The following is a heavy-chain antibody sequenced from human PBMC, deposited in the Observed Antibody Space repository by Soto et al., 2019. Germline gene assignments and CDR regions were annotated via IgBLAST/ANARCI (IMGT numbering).Heavy chain of an antibody. CDR1: GGCVSSGNGN. V-gene: IGHV4-61*01. CDR3: ARDATQPRDGGYYYDAMDV. CDR2: VYYSGST. J-gene: IGHJ6*02. D-gene: IGHD3-16*01. Sequence: ETLSHTGTHSGGCVSSGNGNWNWIRQPPWKGLEWIGYVYYSGSTYYNPYLKSRVAISIDTSKNQFSLNLNSVTAADAAVYYCARDATQPRDGGYYYDAMDVWGQGTTVTVSS.